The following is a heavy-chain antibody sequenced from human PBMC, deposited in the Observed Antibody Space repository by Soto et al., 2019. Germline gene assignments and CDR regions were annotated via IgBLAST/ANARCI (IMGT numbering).Heavy chain of an antibody. D-gene: IGHD2-2*01. CDR1: GGSFSGYY. CDR3: ARGLYCSSTSCSYYFDY. J-gene: IGHJ4*02. Sequence: QVQLQQWGAGLLKPSETLSLTCAVYGGSFSGYYWSWIRQPPGKGLEWIGEINHSGSTNYTPSLKSRVTISVDTSKNQFSLKLSSVTAADTAVYYCARGLYCSSTSCSYYFDYWGQGTLVTVSS. CDR2: INHSGST. V-gene: IGHV4-34*01.